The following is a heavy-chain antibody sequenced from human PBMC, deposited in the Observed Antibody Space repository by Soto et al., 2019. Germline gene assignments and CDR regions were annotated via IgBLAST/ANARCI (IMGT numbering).Heavy chain of an antibody. CDR2: INHSGST. CDR3: ARVGWGRWRLAAAANDY. D-gene: IGHD6-13*01. Sequence: QVQLQQWGAGLLKPSETLSLTCAVYGGSFSGYYWSWIRQPPGKGLEWIGEINHSGSTNYNPSLKSRVTISVDTSKNQFSLKLSSVTAADTAVYYCARVGWGRWRLAAAANDYWGQGTLVTVSS. CDR1: GGSFSGYY. V-gene: IGHV4-34*01. J-gene: IGHJ4*02.